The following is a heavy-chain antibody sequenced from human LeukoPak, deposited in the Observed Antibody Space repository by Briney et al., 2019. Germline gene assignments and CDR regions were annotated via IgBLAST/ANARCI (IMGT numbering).Heavy chain of an antibody. CDR1: GFTFSSYW. J-gene: IGHJ4*02. CDR2: INSDGSST. D-gene: IGHD2-21*02. CDR3: ARSAYCGSNCHYYFDY. V-gene: IGHV3-74*01. Sequence: GGSLRLSCAASGFTFSSYWMHWVRQAPGKGLVWVSRINSDGSSTSYADSVKGRFTISRDNAKNTLYLQMNSLRAEDTAVYYCARSAYCGSNCHYYFDYWGQGTLVTVSS.